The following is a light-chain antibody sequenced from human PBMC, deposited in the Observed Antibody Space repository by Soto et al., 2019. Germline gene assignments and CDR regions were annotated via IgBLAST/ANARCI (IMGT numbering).Light chain of an antibody. Sequence: EIVLTQSPATLSLSPGERATLSCRASQSVSSYLAWYQQKPGQAPRLLIYDASNRATGIPARFSGSGSGTDFTLTISSLVPEDFAVYYCQQRSNWPPTFGQGNKLEIK. CDR3: QQRSNWPPT. CDR1: QSVSSY. CDR2: DAS. V-gene: IGKV3-11*01. J-gene: IGKJ2*01.